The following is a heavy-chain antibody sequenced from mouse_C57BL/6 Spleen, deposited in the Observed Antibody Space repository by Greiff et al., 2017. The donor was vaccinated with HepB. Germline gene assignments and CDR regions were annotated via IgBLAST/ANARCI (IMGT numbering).Heavy chain of an antibody. CDR1: GYTFTGYW. J-gene: IGHJ1*03. V-gene: IGHV1-9*01. D-gene: IGHD1-1*01. CDR3: ARGSSSWYVDV. CDR2: ILPGSGST. Sequence: VQLVESGAELMKPGASVKLSCKATGYTFTGYWIEWVKQRPGHGLEWIGEILPGSGSTNYNEKFKGKATFTVDTSSNTAYMQLSSQTTEDSAIYYCARGSSSWYVDVWGTGTTVTVSS.